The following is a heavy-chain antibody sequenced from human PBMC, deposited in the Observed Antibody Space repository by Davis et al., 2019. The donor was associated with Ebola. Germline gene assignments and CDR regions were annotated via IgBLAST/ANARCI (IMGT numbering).Heavy chain of an antibody. J-gene: IGHJ4*02. CDR1: GYTFTGYY. V-gene: IGHV1-2*04. CDR3: ARDGTVAYYFDY. CDR2: INPNSGGT. D-gene: IGHD1-26*01. Sequence: ASVKVSCKASGYTFTGYYMHWVRQAPGQGLEWMGWINPNSGGTNYAQKFQGWVTMTTDTSTSTAYMELRSLRSDDTAVYYCARDGTVAYYFDYWGQGTLVTVSS.